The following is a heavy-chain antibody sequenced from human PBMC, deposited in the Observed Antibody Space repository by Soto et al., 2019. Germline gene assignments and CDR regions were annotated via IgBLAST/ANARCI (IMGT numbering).Heavy chain of an antibody. CDR1: GFTFSTYG. J-gene: IGHJ6*02. V-gene: IGHV3-30*18. D-gene: IGHD4-4*01. CDR3: AKEVLASNYYYGMDV. CDR2: ISNDGSNK. Sequence: GGSLRLSCAASGFTFSTYGMYWVRQAPGKGLEWMAIISNDGSNKYYADSVKGRFTISRDNSKNTLFLQMNSLRAEDTAVYYCAKEVLASNYYYGMDVWGQGTTVTVSS.